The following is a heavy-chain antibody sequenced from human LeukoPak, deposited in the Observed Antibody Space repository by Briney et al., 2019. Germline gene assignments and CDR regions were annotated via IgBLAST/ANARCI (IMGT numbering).Heavy chain of an antibody. CDR3: ATYCSSTSCYGPQFFDY. Sequence: GASVKVSCKASGGTFSSYAISWVRQAPGQGLEWMGRIIPIFVTANYAQKFQGRVTITTDESNSTAYMELSSLRSEDTAVYYCATYCSSTSCYGPQFFDYWGQGTLVTVSS. J-gene: IGHJ4*02. CDR1: GGTFSSYA. D-gene: IGHD2-2*01. V-gene: IGHV1-69*05. CDR2: IIPIFVTA.